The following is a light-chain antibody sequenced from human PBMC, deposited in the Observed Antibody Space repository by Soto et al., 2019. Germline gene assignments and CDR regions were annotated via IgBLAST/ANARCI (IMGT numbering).Light chain of an antibody. J-gene: IGKJ2*01. Sequence: EIVLTQSPGILSLSPGERATLSCRASQSVSSSYLAWYQQKPGQAPRLLIYGASNRATGIPGRFSASGSKKNFTLPIRRLEPEDFAVDYCQQYGSSPPYTFGQGTKLEIK. V-gene: IGKV3-20*01. CDR3: QQYGSSPPYT. CDR2: GAS. CDR1: QSVSSSY.